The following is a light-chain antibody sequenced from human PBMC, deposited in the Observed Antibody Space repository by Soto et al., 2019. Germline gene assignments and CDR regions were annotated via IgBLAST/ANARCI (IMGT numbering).Light chain of an antibody. CDR2: EVS. CDR1: SSDVGSYKI. J-gene: IGLJ7*01. Sequence: QSALTQPASVSGSPGQSITISCTGTSSDVGSYKIVSWYQQHPGKAPKLMISEVSKRPSGISDRFSGSKSGSTASLTISGLQAEDEADYDCCSYAGTSPHTVFGGGTQLTVL. CDR3: CSYAGTSPHTV. V-gene: IGLV2-23*02.